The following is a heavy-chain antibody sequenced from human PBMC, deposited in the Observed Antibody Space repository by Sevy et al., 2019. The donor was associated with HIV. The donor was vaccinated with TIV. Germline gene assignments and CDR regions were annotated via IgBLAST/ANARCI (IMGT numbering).Heavy chain of an antibody. J-gene: IGHJ4*02. D-gene: IGHD6-6*01. CDR2: IKEDGSGP. CDR3: ARLYSSSSGRGLDN. CDR1: GFTFGSYW. V-gene: IGHV3-7*01. Sequence: GSLRLSCAASGFTFGSYWMTWVRQAPGKGLEGVANIKEDGSGPFYVDSAMGRFTVSRVNAKKTLYLRMNKLRGDDTALYYCARLYSSSSGRGLDNWGQGALVTVSS.